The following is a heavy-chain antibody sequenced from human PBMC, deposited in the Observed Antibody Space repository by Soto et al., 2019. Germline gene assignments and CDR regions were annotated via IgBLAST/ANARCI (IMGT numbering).Heavy chain of an antibody. CDR2: IIPILGIA. J-gene: IGHJ5*02. Sequence: QVQLVQSGAEVKKPGPSVKVSCKASGGTFSSYTISWVRQAPGQGLEWMGRIIPILGIANYAQKFQGRVTITADKDTSTDYMELSSLRSEDTAVYYCARVDTAMGWIDPWGQGTLVTVSS. CDR1: GGTFSSYT. D-gene: IGHD5-18*01. V-gene: IGHV1-69*02. CDR3: ARVDTAMGWIDP.